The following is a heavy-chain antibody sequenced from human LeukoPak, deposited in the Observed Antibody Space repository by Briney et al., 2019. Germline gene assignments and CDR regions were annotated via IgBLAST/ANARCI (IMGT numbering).Heavy chain of an antibody. Sequence: SETLSLTCAVYGGSSSGYYWSWIRQPPGKGLEWIGEINQSGSAKYNPSLKSRVTISLYTSENQFSLELTSVTAADTAVYYCARGTPSYDTLTGSYSRGFYFFDYWGQGTLVTVSS. CDR2: INQSGSA. CDR1: GGSSSGYY. V-gene: IGHV4-34*01. CDR3: ARGTPSYDTLTGSYSRGFYFFDY. J-gene: IGHJ4*02. D-gene: IGHD3-9*01.